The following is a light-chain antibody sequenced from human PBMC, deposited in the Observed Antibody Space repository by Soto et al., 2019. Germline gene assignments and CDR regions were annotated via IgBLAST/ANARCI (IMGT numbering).Light chain of an antibody. CDR2: DSS. CDR3: QQYNNWPPIT. Sequence: EIVMTQSPATLSVSPGERATLSCRASQSVSSNLAWYQQKPGQAPRLLIYDSSTRATGIPARFSGSGTGTEFSLTISSLQSEDFAVSYCQQYNNWPPITFGQGTRLEIK. V-gene: IGKV3-15*01. CDR1: QSVSSN. J-gene: IGKJ5*01.